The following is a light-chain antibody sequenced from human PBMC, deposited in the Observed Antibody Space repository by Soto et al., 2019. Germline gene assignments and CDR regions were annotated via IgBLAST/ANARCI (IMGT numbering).Light chain of an antibody. V-gene: IGKV3-15*01. CDR2: AAS. CDR1: QSVNSN. CDR3: QQREHWPPIT. Sequence: ETVMTQSPATLSVSPGERATLSCRASQSVNSNLAWYQKKPGQAPRLLIYAASTRATGIPARFSGSGSGTEFTLTIRSLEPEDFAVYYCQQREHWPPITFGQGTRLEI. J-gene: IGKJ5*01.